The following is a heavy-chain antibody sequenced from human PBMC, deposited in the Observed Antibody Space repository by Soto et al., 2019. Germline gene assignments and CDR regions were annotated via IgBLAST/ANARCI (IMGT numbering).Heavy chain of an antibody. V-gene: IGHV1-46*01. CDR2: INPSGGST. Sequence: ASVRVSCKASGYTFTSYYMHWVRQAPGQGLEWMGIINPSGGSTSYAQKFQGRVTMTRDTSTSTVYMELSSLRSEDTAVYYCARAQQWLVLYYYYYGMDVWGQGTTVTVSS. CDR3: ARAQQWLVLYYYYYGMDV. D-gene: IGHD6-19*01. J-gene: IGHJ6*02. CDR1: GYTFTSYY.